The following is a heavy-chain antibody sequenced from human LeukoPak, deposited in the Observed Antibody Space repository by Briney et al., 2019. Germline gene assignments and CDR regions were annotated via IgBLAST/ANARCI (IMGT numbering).Heavy chain of an antibody. CDR3: AREDVIGGFDY. V-gene: IGHV3-21*01. J-gene: IGHJ4*02. CDR2: ISSSSSYI. Sequence: GGSLRLSCAASGITFSSYSMNWVRQAPGKGPEWVSSISSSSSYIYYADSVKGRFTISRDNAKNSLYLQMNSLRAEDTAVYYCAREDVIGGFDYWGQGTLVTVSS. CDR1: GITFSSYS. D-gene: IGHD3-16*02.